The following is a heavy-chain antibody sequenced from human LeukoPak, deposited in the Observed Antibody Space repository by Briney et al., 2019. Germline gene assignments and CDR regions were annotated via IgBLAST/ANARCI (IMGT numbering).Heavy chain of an antibody. V-gene: IGHV4-39*01. CDR2: IYYSGST. D-gene: IGHD1-26*01. CDR1: GASISRSGYQ. CDR3: AHFKGGSFDF. Sequence: SETLSLTCTVSGASISRSGYQWGWIRQPPGKGLEWIGNIYYSGSTYYNPSLKSRVTISVDTSKNQFSLKLTSVTAADTAVYYCAHFKGGSFDFWGQGTMVTVSS. J-gene: IGHJ3*01.